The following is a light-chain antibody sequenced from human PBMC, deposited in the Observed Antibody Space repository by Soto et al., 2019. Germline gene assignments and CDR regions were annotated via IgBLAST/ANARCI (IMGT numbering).Light chain of an antibody. J-gene: IGKJ1*01. CDR1: QSVNKY. CDR2: DTS. V-gene: IGKV3-11*01. CDR3: QQRFNWPWT. Sequence: EIVLTQSPATLSLPPGERATLSCRASQSVNKYLAWFQQKLGQPPRLLIYDTSNRATGIPPRFSGSGSGTDFTLIISSLEPEDFAVYYCQQRFNWPWTFGQGTKVDIK.